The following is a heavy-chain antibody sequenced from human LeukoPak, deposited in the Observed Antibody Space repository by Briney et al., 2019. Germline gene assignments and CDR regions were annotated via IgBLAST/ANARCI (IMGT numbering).Heavy chain of an antibody. Sequence: SGGSLRLSCAASGFTFSSYGMSWVRQAPGKGLEWVSSISSSSSYIYYADSVKGRFTISRDNAKNSLYLQMNSLRDEDTAVYYCASALATVTTVFKFYWGQGTLVTVSS. CDR3: ASALATVTTVFKFY. V-gene: IGHV3-21*01. CDR2: ISSSSSYI. CDR1: GFTFSSYG. J-gene: IGHJ4*02. D-gene: IGHD4-17*01.